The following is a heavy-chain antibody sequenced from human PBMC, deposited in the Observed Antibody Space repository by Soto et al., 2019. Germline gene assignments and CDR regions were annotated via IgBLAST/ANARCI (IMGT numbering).Heavy chain of an antibody. CDR1: GFTFSTCA. D-gene: IGHD2-15*01. J-gene: IGHJ5*02. V-gene: IGHV3-23*01. Sequence: EVQLLESGGGLVQPGGSLRLSCAASGFTFSTCAMNWVRQAPGKGLEWVSTISSTGDSTYYGDSVKGRFTISRDNSKNTLYLQITSLTADDTATYYCAKQSLAVAATPWFDPWGQGTLVSVSS. CDR2: ISSTGDST. CDR3: AKQSLAVAATPWFDP.